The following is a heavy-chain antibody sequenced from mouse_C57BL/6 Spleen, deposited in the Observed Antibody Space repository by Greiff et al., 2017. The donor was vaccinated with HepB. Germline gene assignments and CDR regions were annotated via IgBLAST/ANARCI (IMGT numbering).Heavy chain of an antibody. J-gene: IGHJ4*01. Sequence: QVQLQQSGPELVKPGASVKLSCKASGYTFTSYGIHWVKQRPGQGLEWIGLIYPSDGSTNYNEKFKSKATLTVDTSSSTAYMELHSLTSEDSAFYSCATGGVSRLDYAMDYWGQGTSVTVSS. V-gene: IGHV1-85*01. D-gene: IGHD1-1*01. CDR1: GYTFTSYG. CDR3: ATGGVSRLDYAMDY. CDR2: IYPSDGST.